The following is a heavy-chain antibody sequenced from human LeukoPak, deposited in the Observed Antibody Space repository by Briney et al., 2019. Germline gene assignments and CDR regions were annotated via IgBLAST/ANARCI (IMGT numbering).Heavy chain of an antibody. CDR3: ASMTTVTPHYYYYYMDV. J-gene: IGHJ6*03. D-gene: IGHD4-17*01. V-gene: IGHV3-21*01. Sequence: GGSLRLSCAASGFTFSTYRMSWVRQAPGKGLEWVSSISSSSSYIYYADSVKGRFTISRDNAKNSLYLQMNSLRAEDTAVYYCASMTTVTPHYYYYYMDVWGKGTTVTVSS. CDR2: ISSSSSYI. CDR1: GFTFSTYR.